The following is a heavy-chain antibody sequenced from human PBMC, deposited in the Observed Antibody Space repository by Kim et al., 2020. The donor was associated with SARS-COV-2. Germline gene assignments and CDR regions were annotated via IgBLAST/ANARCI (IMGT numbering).Heavy chain of an antibody. J-gene: IGHJ3*01. CDR1: GFIYSDYY. CDR2: ISKSGETI. Sequence: GGSLRLSCAASGFIYSDYYMNWIRQAPGKGLEWVSYISKSGETIYYADFVKGRFTISRDNAKKTLYLQMNSLSPEDTAVYYCARDSYSSGYYDAFDVWSQGTVVTVSS. CDR3: ARDSYSSGYYDAFDV. V-gene: IGHV3-11*01. D-gene: IGHD3-22*01.